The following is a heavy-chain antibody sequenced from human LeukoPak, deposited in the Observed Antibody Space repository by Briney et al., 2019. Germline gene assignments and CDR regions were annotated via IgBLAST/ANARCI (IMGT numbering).Heavy chain of an antibody. Sequence: GASVKVSCKAFGYTFTSNYMHWVRQAPGQGLEWMGGIIPIFGTANYAQKLQGRVTMTTDTSTSTADMELRSLRSDDTAVYYCARGLQENLAWLKAFSAFDIWGQGTMVTVSS. D-gene: IGHD6-19*01. V-gene: IGHV1-18*04. CDR2: IIPIFGTA. J-gene: IGHJ3*02. CDR1: GYTFTSNY. CDR3: ARGLQENLAWLKAFSAFDI.